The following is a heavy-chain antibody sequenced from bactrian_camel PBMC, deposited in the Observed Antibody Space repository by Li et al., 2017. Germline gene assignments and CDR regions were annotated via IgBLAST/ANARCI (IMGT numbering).Heavy chain of an antibody. D-gene: IGHD3*01. CDR3: AAGTRIIVGDYCDGITT. CDR2: LDSRGTP. J-gene: IGHJ6*01. CDR1: GYTRKYSTYC. Sequence: VQLVESGGGSVQAGGSPRLSCTVSGYTRKYSTYCMGWYRQVPGKEKEGVAVLDSRGTPSYAESAKGRFTISKDRAKNIIYPQMSSLTPDDAAMYYCAAGTRIIVGDYCDGITTWGQGTQVTVS. V-gene: IGHV3S53*01.